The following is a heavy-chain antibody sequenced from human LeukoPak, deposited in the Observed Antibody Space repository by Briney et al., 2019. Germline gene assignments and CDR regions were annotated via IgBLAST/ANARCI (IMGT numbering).Heavy chain of an antibody. CDR2: MNPNSGNT. Sequence: ASVKVSCKASGYTFTSYDINWVRQATGQGLEWMGWMNPNSGNTGYAQKFQGRVTMTRNTSISTAYMELSSLRSEDTAVYYCARMHYCGSGSYNWFDPWGQGTLVTVSS. CDR1: GYTFTSYD. CDR3: ARMHYCGSGSYNWFDP. J-gene: IGHJ5*02. D-gene: IGHD3-10*01. V-gene: IGHV1-8*01.